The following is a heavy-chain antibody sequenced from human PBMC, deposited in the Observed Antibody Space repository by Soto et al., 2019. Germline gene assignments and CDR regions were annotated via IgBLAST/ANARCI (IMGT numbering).Heavy chain of an antibody. CDR2: IYYTGST. D-gene: IGHD3-3*01. CDR1: GGSVSSESHY. J-gene: IGHJ6*02. V-gene: IGHV4-61*01. CDR3: ARDQYDFRRGSYYDAMEV. Sequence: PSETLSLTCTVSGGSVSSESHYWSWIRQTPGKGLEWIGYIYYTGSTNYTPSLKGRVTMSVDTSRDQVSLRLRTVTRADTAVYDCARDQYDFRRGSYYDAMEVCGQGAKVTVYS.